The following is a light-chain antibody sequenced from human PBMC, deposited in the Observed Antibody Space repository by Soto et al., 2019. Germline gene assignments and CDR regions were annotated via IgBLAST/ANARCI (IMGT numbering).Light chain of an antibody. Sequence: EIGMTQSPATLSASPGERATLSCRASQSVSSNLAWYQQKPGKAPRLLIYGASTWAPGIPARFSGSGSGTDFTLTISSLQSEDFAVYYCQQYNNWPFTFGPGTKVDIK. CDR3: QQYNNWPFT. J-gene: IGKJ3*01. CDR1: QSVSSN. V-gene: IGKV3-15*01. CDR2: GAS.